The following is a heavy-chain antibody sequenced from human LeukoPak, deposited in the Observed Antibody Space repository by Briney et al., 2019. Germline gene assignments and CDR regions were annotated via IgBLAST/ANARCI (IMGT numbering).Heavy chain of an antibody. CDR1: GFTFRNHG. CDR2: ISSSGSTI. V-gene: IGHV3-48*04. D-gene: IGHD3-10*02. CDR3: AELGITMIGGV. Sequence: GGSLRLSCAASGFTFRNHGMDWVRQAPGKGLEWVSYISSSGSTIYYADSVKGRFTISRDNAKNSRYLQMNSLRAEDTAVYYCAELGITMIGGVWGKGTTVTISS. J-gene: IGHJ6*04.